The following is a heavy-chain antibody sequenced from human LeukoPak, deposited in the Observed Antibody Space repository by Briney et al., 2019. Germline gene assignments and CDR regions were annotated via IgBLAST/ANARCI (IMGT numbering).Heavy chain of an antibody. V-gene: IGHV1-69*05. CDR2: IIPIFGTA. J-gene: IGHJ4*02. CDR3: AREPSDGYSSWYSPGGITRNDY. D-gene: IGHD6-13*01. Sequence: SVKVSCKASGGTFSSYAISWVRQAPGQGLEWMGRIIPIFGTANYAQKLQGRDTITTDESTSTAYMELSSLRSEDTAVYYCAREPSDGYSSWYSPGGITRNDYWGQGTLVTVSS. CDR1: GGTFSSYA.